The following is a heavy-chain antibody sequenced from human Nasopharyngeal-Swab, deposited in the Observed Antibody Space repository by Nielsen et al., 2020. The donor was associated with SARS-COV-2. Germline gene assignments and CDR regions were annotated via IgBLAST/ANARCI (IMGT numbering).Heavy chain of an antibody. J-gene: IGHJ6*02. Sequence: GSLRLSCTVSGGSVRSDFYYWSWIRQPPGKGLEWIGHIYYSGSTNYNPSLKSRVTISVDTSKNQFSLKLSSVTAADTAVYYCARSEIAAGRPYYYYGMDVWGQGTTVTVSS. V-gene: IGHV4-61*01. CDR1: GGSVRSDFYY. CDR2: IYYSGST. D-gene: IGHD6-13*01. CDR3: ARSEIAAGRPYYYYGMDV.